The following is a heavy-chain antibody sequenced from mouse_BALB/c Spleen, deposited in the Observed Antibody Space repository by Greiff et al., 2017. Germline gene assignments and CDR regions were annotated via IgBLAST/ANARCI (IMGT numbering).Heavy chain of an antibody. J-gene: IGHJ2*01. Sequence: QVQLQQSGAELVKPGASVKLSCKASGYTFTSYWMHWVKQRPGQGLEWIGEIDPSDSYTNYNQKFKGKATLTVDKSSSTAYMQLSSLTSEDSAVYYCARFGDYDYWGQGTTLTVSS. CDR1: GYTFTSYW. CDR3: ARFGDYDY. V-gene: IGHV1-69*02. CDR2: IDPSDSYT. D-gene: IGHD2-4*01.